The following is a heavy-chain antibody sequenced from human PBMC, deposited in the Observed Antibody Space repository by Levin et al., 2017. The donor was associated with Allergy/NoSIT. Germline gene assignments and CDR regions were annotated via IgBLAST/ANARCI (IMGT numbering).Heavy chain of an antibody. CDR1: GGTFSNYA. V-gene: IGHV1-69*06. D-gene: IGHD3-16*01. CDR2: IIPMFGTT. J-gene: IGHJ5*02. Sequence: SVKVSCKASGGTFSNYAINWVRQAPGQGLEWMGGIIPMFGTTTYAQKFQGRVTITADKSTGTAYMELSSLRSDDTAVYYCARDPTSNYGWGTYPRANWFDPWGQGTLVTVSS. CDR3: ARDPTSNYGWGTYPRANWFDP.